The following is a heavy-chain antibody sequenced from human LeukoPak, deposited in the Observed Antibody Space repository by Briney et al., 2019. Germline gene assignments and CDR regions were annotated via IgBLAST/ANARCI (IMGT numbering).Heavy chain of an antibody. J-gene: IGHJ6*03. CDR1: GGSISSYY. CDR3: ARGDYYYMDV. D-gene: IGHD1-26*01. Sequence: TETLSLTCRVSGGSISSYYWSWIRQPPGKGLEWIGYIYSSGSTNYNPSLKSRVTISADTSKNQFSLKLSSVTAADTAVYYCARGDYYYMDVWGKGTTVTVPS. V-gene: IGHV4-59*01. CDR2: IYSSGST.